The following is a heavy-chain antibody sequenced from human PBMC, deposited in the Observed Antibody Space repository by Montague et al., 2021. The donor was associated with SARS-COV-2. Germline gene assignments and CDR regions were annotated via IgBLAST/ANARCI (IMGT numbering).Heavy chain of an antibody. V-gene: IGHV2-70*11. CDR1: GFSLSASGMC. Sequence: PALVKPTQTLTLTRTFSGFSLSASGMCMTWIRQPPGKALEWLARIDWDGDKYYNTSLKSRLTISKDTSKNLVVLTMTNMDPVDIATYYCARGPSDTYYYNGMDVWGRGTTVTVSS. CDR2: IDWDGDK. CDR3: ARGPSDTYYYNGMDV. J-gene: IGHJ6*02.